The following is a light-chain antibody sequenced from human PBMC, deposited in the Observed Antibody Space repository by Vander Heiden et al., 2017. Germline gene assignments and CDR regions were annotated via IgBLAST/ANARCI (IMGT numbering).Light chain of an antibody. CDR2: WAS. Sequence: DIVMTQSPESLAVSLGERATINCKSSQSILYSSNNKNYLAWYQQKPGQPPKVLLYWASTREYGVPDRFSGSGSGTDFTLTISSLQAEDVAVYYWQQDYTTWTFGQGTRVEIK. CDR3: QQDYTTWT. CDR1: QSILYSSNNKNY. J-gene: IGKJ1*01. V-gene: IGKV4-1*01.